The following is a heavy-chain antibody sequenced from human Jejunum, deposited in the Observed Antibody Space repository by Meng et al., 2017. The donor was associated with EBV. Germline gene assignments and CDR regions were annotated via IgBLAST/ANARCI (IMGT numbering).Heavy chain of an antibody. CDR3: ARVRSPVTPDY. D-gene: IGHD4-17*01. CDR1: GYTFTAYF. V-gene: IGHV1-2*06. Sequence: QEQLVQSGAEVKKPGASVKVSCKASGYTFTAYFIHWVRQAPGQGLEWMGQINPYTGVTHYAQNFQGRVTMTRDTSISTAYMELSRLTSDDTAVYYCARVRSPVTPDYWGPGTLVTVSS. CDR2: INPYTGVT. J-gene: IGHJ4*02.